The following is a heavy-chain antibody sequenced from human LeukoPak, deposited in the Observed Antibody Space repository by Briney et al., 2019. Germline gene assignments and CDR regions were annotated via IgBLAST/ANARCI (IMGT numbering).Heavy chain of an antibody. CDR2: INHSGST. CDR1: GGSFSGYY. V-gene: IGHV4-34*01. CDR3: ARGFYYFDY. J-gene: IGHJ4*02. Sequence: SETLSLTCAVYGGSFSGYYWSWIRQPPGKGLEWIGEINHSGSTNYNPSLKSRVTISVDTFKNQFSLKLSSVTAADTAVYYCARGFYYFDYWGQGTLVTVSS.